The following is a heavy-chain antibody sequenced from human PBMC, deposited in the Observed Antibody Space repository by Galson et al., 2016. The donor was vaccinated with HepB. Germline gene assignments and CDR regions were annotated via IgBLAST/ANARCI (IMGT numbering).Heavy chain of an antibody. Sequence: SVKVSCKAYGYSFTGYYIHWVRQAPGQGLEWLGWHNPDRGNTNFAQKFQGRVTMTRDTSINTAYMELSSLKSDDTAVYYCAREPLELKRFDYWGQGTPVTVSS. CDR1: GYSFTGYY. D-gene: IGHD1-1*01. CDR2: HNPDRGNT. CDR3: AREPLELKRFDY. J-gene: IGHJ4*02. V-gene: IGHV1-2*02.